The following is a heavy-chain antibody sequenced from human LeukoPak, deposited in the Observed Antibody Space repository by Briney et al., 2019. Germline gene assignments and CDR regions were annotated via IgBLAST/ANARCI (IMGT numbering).Heavy chain of an antibody. D-gene: IGHD3-10*01. CDR2: ISSSSSYI. Sequence: GGSLRLSCAASGFTFSSYSMNWVRQAPGKGLEWVSSISSSSSYIYYADSVKGRFTISRDNAKNSLYLQMNSLRAEDTAVYYCASRRLWFGELFHEFDYWGQGTLVTVSS. CDR3: ASRRLWFGELFHEFDY. V-gene: IGHV3-21*01. CDR1: GFTFSSYS. J-gene: IGHJ4*02.